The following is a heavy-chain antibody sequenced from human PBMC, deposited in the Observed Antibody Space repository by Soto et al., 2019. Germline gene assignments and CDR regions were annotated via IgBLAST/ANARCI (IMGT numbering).Heavy chain of an antibody. CDR2: TYYRSKWYN. D-gene: IGHD3-3*01. Sequence: PSQTLSLTCAISGDSVSSNSAAWNWIRPSPSRGLEWLGRTYYRSKWYNDYAVSVKSRITINPDTSKNQFSLQLNSVTPEDTAVNYCARTTPISYDFWSGYPYAYFDYWGQGTLVTVSS. CDR3: ARTTPISYDFWSGYPYAYFDY. J-gene: IGHJ4*02. V-gene: IGHV6-1*01. CDR1: GDSVSSNSAA.